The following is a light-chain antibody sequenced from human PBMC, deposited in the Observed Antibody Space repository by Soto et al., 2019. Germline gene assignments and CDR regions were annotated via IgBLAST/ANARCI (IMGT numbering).Light chain of an antibody. CDR3: QQRSNWPPT. CDR2: DAF. Sequence: EIVLTQSQGTLSLSPGERTNLXWRASQSVSTSYVAWYQQKFGQAPRLLIYDAFSRATGIPDRFSASGSGTDFTLTISRLEPEDFAVYFCQQRSNWPPTFGQGTKVDIK. CDR1: QSVSTSY. J-gene: IGKJ1*01. V-gene: IGKV3D-20*02.